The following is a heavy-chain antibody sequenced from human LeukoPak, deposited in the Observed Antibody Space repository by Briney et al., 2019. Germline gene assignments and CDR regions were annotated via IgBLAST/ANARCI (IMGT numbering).Heavy chain of an antibody. D-gene: IGHD1-26*01. CDR2: INSDGSST. CDR3: ARDRSIVGAPYFDS. CDR1: GLTFSSYW. Sequence: GGSLRLSCAASGLTFSSYWMHWVRQAPGKGLVWVSRINSDGSSTSYADSVKGRFTISRDNAKNTLYLQMNSLRAEDTAVYYCARDRSIVGAPYFDSSGQRDLVTVSS. J-gene: IGHJ4*02. V-gene: IGHV3-74*01.